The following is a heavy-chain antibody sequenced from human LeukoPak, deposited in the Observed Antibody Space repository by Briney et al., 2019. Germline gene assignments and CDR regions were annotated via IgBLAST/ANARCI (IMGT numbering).Heavy chain of an antibody. Sequence: SETLSLTCTVSGGSISSYYWSWIRQPPGKGLEWIGYIYYSGSTNYNPSLKSRVTISVDTSKNQFSLKLSSVTAADTAVYYCARAPHLSSTRGFFSYYYCYMDVWGKGTTVTVSS. CDR2: IYYSGST. J-gene: IGHJ6*03. D-gene: IGHD3-22*01. CDR3: ARAPHLSSTRGFFSYYYCYMDV. V-gene: IGHV4-59*01. CDR1: GGSISSYY.